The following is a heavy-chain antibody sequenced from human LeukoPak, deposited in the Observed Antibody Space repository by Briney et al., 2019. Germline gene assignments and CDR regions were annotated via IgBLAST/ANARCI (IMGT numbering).Heavy chain of an antibody. J-gene: IGHJ6*02. CDR1: GFTFSSHS. CDR2: ISSNGDST. V-gene: IGHV3-64D*06. Sequence: PGGSLRLSCSASGFTFSSHSMHWVRQAPGKGLVYVSTISSNGDSTYYAGSVKGRFTISRDTSKNTLYLQMSSLRLEDTAVYYCVRGALFLWFGEGGYGMDVWGQGTTATVSS. D-gene: IGHD3-10*01. CDR3: VRGALFLWFGEGGYGMDV.